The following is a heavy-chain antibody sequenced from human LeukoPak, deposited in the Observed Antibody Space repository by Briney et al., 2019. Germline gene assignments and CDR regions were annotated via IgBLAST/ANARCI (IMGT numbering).Heavy chain of an antibody. J-gene: IGHJ6*03. Sequence: GGSLRLSCAASGFTFSSYWMSWVRQAPGKGLEWVANIKQDGSEKYYVDSVKGRFTISRDNAKNSLYLQMNSLRAEDTAVYYCARYSTLYCYYMDVWGKGTTVTVSS. CDR1: GFTFSSYW. CDR3: ARYSTLYCYYMDV. V-gene: IGHV3-7*01. D-gene: IGHD2-15*01. CDR2: IKQDGSEK.